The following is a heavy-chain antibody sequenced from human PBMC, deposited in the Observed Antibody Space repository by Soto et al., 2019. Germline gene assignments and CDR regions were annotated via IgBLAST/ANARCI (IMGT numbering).Heavy chain of an antibody. CDR3: AKDGGWQPGYYYYGMDV. D-gene: IGHD2-15*01. CDR2: ISYDGTNK. Sequence: QVQLVESGGGVVQPGRSLRLSCAASGFTFSHYGMHWVRQAPGKGLEWVAVISYDGTNKYYADSVKGRFTISRDNSKNTMYLQMNSLRAEDTAVYDCAKDGGWQPGYYYYGMDVWGQGTTVTVSS. J-gene: IGHJ6*02. V-gene: IGHV3-30*18. CDR1: GFTFSHYG.